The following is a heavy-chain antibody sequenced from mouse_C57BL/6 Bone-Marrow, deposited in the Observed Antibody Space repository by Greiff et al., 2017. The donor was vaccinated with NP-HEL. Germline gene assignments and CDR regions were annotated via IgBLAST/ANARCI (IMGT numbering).Heavy chain of an antibody. V-gene: IGHV3-3*01. CDR3: ARDLPLITTVVATPDV. D-gene: IGHD1-1*01. J-gene: IGHJ1*03. CDR2: TFYSGIT. Sequence: DVMLVESGPSLVRPSQTLSLTCTVTGFSINSDCYWIWIRQFPGNKLEYIGYTFYSGITYYNPSLESRTYITRDTSKNQFSLKLSSVTTEDTATYYCARDLPLITTVVATPDVWGTGTTVTVSS. CDR1: GFSINSDCY.